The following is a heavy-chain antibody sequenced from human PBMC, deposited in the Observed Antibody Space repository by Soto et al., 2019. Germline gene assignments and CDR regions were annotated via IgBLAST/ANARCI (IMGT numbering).Heavy chain of an antibody. CDR3: ARSPYSVSYLAYFDY. V-gene: IGHV3-30*03. CDR1: GFTFSSYG. CDR2: ISYDGSNK. Sequence: QVQLVESGGGVVQPGRSLRLSCAASGFTFSSYGMHWVRQAPGKGLEWVAVISYDGSNKYYADSVKGRFTIPRDSSKNTLYLQMNSLRAEDTAVYYCARSPYSVSYLAYFDYWGQGTLVTVSS. J-gene: IGHJ4*02. D-gene: IGHD1-26*01.